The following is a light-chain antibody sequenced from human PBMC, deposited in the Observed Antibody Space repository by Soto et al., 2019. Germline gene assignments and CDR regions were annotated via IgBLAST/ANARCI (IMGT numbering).Light chain of an antibody. Sequence: EIVLTQSPGTLSLSPGERATLSCRASQSVSTNYLAWYQRKPGQAPRLLIYGASNRATGIPDRFSGSGSGTDFTLTITRLEPEAFAVYYCQQYGSSPPTFGQGTKVEIK. V-gene: IGKV3-20*01. J-gene: IGKJ1*01. CDR2: GAS. CDR3: QQYGSSPPT. CDR1: QSVSTNY.